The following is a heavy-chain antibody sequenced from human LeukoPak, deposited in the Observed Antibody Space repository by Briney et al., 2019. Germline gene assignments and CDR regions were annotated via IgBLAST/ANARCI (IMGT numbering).Heavy chain of an antibody. CDR1: GYTFTGYY. CDR3: ARGRTAMVLKFDY. D-gene: IGHD5-18*01. J-gene: IGHJ4*02. Sequence: ASVKVSCEASGYTFTGYYMHWVRQAPGQGLEWMGWINPNSGGTNYAQKFQGWVTMTRDTSISTAYMELSRLRSDDTAVYYCARGRTAMVLKFDYWGQGTLVTVSS. CDR2: INPNSGGT. V-gene: IGHV1-2*04.